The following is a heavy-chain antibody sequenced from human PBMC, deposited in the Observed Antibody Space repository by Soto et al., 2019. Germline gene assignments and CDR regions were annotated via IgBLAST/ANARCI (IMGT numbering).Heavy chain of an antibody. V-gene: IGHV4-59*01. D-gene: IGHD2-15*01. CDR1: GGSISGSY. CDR3: TKYRRTDAEGYSFDY. J-gene: IGHJ4*02. Sequence: QVQLQESGPGLVKPSETLSLTRTVSGGSISGSYWSWIRQTPGKVLEWVGYIHYSGSTNYNPSLKSRVTMSVDSAKNQFSLQLSSVTAADTAVYFCTKYRRTDAEGYSFDYWGQGALVTVSS. CDR2: IHYSGST.